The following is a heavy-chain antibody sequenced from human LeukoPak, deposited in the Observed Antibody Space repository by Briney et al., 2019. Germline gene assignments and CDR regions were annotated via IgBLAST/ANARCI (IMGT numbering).Heavy chain of an antibody. V-gene: IGHV4-34*01. CDR2: INHSGST. CDR3: ARLIAVAGYYV. Sequence: SETLSLTCAVYGGSFSGYYWSWIRQPPGKGLEWIGEINHSGSTNYNPSLKSRVTISVDTSKNQFSLKLSSVTAADTAVYYCARLIAVAGYYVWGKGTTVTISS. D-gene: IGHD6-19*01. J-gene: IGHJ6*04. CDR1: GGSFSGYY.